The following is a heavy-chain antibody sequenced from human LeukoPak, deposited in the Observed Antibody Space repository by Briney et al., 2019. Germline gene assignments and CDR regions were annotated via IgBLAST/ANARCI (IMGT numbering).Heavy chain of an antibody. CDR2: ISYDGSNK. J-gene: IGHJ4*02. CDR3: ARDLYRYSSGWYVLDY. CDR1: GFTFSSYA. Sequence: GGSLRLSCAASGFTFSSYAMHWVRQAPGKGLEWVAVISYDGSNKYCADSVKGRFTISSDNSKNTLYLQMNSLRAEDTAVYYCARDLYRYSSGWYVLDYWGQGTLVTVSS. V-gene: IGHV3-30*04. D-gene: IGHD6-19*01.